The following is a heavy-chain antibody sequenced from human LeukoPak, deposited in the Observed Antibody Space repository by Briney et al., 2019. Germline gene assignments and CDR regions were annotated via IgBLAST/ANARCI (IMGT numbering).Heavy chain of an antibody. CDR1: GGTFSSYA. V-gene: IGHV1-69*06. CDR3: ARGLPGYYDSSGYYFDY. D-gene: IGHD3-22*01. Sequence: SVKVSCKASGGTFSSYAISWVRQAPGQGLEWMGGIIPIFGTTNYAQKFQGRVTITADKSTSTAYMELSSLRSEDTAVYYCARGLPGYYDSSGYYFDYWGQGTLVTVSS. CDR2: IIPIFGTT. J-gene: IGHJ4*02.